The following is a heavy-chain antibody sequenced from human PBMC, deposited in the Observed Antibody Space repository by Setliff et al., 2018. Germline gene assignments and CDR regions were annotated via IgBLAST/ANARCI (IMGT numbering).Heavy chain of an antibody. CDR3: AREDPYDSSDYYRGGMDV. D-gene: IGHD3-22*01. CDR1: GGSISSSSYY. CDR2: IYYSGGT. V-gene: IGHV4-39*07. J-gene: IGHJ6*02. Sequence: PSETLSLTCTVSGGSISSSSYYWGWIRQPPGKGLEWIGSIYYSGGTYYNPSLKSRVTISVDTSKNQFSLKLSSVTAADTAVYYCAREDPYDSSDYYRGGMDVWGQGTTVTVSS.